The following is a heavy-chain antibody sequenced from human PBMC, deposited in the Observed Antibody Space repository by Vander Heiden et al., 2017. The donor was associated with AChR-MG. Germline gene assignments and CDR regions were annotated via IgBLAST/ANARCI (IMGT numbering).Heavy chain of an antibody. J-gene: IGHJ4*02. CDR2: IYHSGST. CDR3: AKISGWFY. CDR1: GYSISSGYY. V-gene: IGHV4-38-2*01. D-gene: IGHD6-19*01. Sequence: QVQLQESGPGLVQPSETLSLTCAVSGYSISSGYYWGWIRQPPGKGLEWIGSIYHSGSTYYNPSLKSRVTISVDTSKNQFSLKLSSVTAADTAVYYCAKISGWFYWGQGTLVTVSS.